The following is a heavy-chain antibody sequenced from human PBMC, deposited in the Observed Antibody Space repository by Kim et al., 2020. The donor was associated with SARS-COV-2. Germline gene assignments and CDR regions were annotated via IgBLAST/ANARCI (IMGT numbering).Heavy chain of an antibody. CDR3: ARVPDCSSTSCYTWGYYYYYGMDV. V-gene: IGHV1-18*01. J-gene: IGHJ6*02. CDR2: ISAYNGNT. Sequence: ASVKVSCKASGYTFTSYGISWVRQAPGQGLEWMGWISAYNGNTNYAQKLQGRVTMTTDTSTSTAYMELRSLRSDDTAVYYCARVPDCSSTSCYTWGYYYYYGMDVWGQGTTVTVSS. D-gene: IGHD2-2*02. CDR1: GYTFTSYG.